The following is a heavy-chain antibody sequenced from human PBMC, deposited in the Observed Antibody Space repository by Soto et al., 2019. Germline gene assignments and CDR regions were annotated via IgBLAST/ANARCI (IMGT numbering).Heavy chain of an antibody. V-gene: IGHV4-59*01. Sequence: PSETLSLTCTVSGGSISDFYWSWIRQPPGKGLEWIGYIHYSGSTNYNPSLKSRVTISVDTSKNQFSLNLRSMSPADTAVYYRARVGRLAARTFDYWGPGTLVTVSS. D-gene: IGHD6-6*01. CDR2: IHYSGST. CDR3: ARVGRLAARTFDY. CDR1: GGSISDFY. J-gene: IGHJ4*02.